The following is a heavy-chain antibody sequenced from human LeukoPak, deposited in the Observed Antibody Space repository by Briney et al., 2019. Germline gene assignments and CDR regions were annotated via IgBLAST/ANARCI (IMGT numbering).Heavy chain of an antibody. CDR2: INHSGST. J-gene: IGHJ5*02. CDR3: ARGNFYIAAAATRLFDP. CDR1: GGSFSGYY. Sequence: PSETLSLTCAVYGGSFSGYYWSWIRQPPGKGLEWIGEINHSGSTNYNPSLKSRVTISVDTSKNQFSLKLSSVTAADTAVYYCARGNFYIAAAATRLFDPWGQGTLVTVSS. V-gene: IGHV4-34*01. D-gene: IGHD6-13*01.